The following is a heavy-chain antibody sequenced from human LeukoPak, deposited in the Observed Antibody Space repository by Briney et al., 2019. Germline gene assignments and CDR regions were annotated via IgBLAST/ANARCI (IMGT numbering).Heavy chain of an antibody. CDR2: INHSGST. D-gene: IGHD3-16*02. J-gene: IGHJ3*02. V-gene: IGHV4-34*01. Sequence: PSETLSLTCAVYGGSFSGYYWSWIRQPPGKGLEWIGEINHSGSTNYNPSLKSRVTISVDTSKNQFSLKLSSVTAADTAVYYCARVALEGELSLANDAFDIWGQGTMVTVSS. CDR3: ARVALEGELSLANDAFDI. CDR1: GGSFSGYY.